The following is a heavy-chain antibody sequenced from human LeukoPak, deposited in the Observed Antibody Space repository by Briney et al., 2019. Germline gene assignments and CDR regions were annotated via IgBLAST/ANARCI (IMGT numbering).Heavy chain of an antibody. J-gene: IGHJ4*02. CDR2: INHSGST. CDR3: ARGGSSSWYRYFDY. Sequence: PSETLSLTCAVYGGSFSGYYWSWIRQPPGKGLEWIGEINHSGSTNYNPSLKSRVTISVDTPKNQFSLKLSSVTAADTAVYYCARGGSSSWYRYFDYWGQGTLVTVSS. V-gene: IGHV4-34*01. CDR1: GGSFSGYY. D-gene: IGHD6-13*01.